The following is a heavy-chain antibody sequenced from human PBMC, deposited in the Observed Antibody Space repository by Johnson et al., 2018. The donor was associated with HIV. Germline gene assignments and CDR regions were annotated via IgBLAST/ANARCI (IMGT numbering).Heavy chain of an antibody. CDR1: GFTFSSYA. J-gene: IGHJ3*02. Sequence: VQLVESGGGLVKPGGSLRLSCAASGFTFSSYAMHWVRQAPGKGLEWVANINQDGSEKYYVDSVKGRFTISRDNAENSLYLQMTSLRAEDTAMYYCARARSGAFDIWGQGTMVTVSS. D-gene: IGHD3-3*01. CDR3: ARARSGAFDI. CDR2: INQDGSEK. V-gene: IGHV3-7*04.